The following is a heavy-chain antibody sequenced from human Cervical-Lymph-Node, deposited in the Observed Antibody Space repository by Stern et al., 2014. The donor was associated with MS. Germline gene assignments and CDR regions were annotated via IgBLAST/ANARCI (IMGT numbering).Heavy chain of an antibody. V-gene: IGHV2-70*01. J-gene: IGHJ3*02. Sequence: QVTLRESGPALVKPTQTLTLTCTFSGFSLSTSGMCVSWIRQPPGKALEWLALIDWDVENYYSTSLKTRLSISKDTSKNQVVLTLTNMDPVDTGTYYCARSATSISPRDAFDIWGQGTMVTVSS. CDR1: GFSLSTSGMC. CDR3: ARSATSISPRDAFDI. CDR2: IDWDVEN. D-gene: IGHD2/OR15-2a*01.